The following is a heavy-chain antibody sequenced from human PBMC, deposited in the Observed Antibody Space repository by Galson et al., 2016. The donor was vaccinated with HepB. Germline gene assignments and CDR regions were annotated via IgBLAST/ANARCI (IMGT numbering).Heavy chain of an antibody. CDR1: GFTFSDFG. V-gene: IGHV3-30*02. D-gene: IGHD6-19*01. CDR2: IWYDGSNK. CDR3: ARKSMAGPRSYFDY. J-gene: IGHJ4*02. Sequence: SLRLSCAASGFTFSDFGMHWVRQAPGKGLEWVALIWYDGSNKHYADSVKGRFTISRDNSKNTLYLQMNSLRTEDTAVYFCARKSMAGPRSYFDYWGQGTLVTASS.